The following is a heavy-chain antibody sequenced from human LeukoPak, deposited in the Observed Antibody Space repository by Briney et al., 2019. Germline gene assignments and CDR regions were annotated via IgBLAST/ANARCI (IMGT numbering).Heavy chain of an antibody. CDR2: ISSDSGTI. J-gene: IGHJ4*02. CDR1: GFTFSAYH. V-gene: IGHV3-48*02. CDR3: ARRDPFDY. Sequence: GGSLRHSCASSGFTFSAYHMNWVRQAPGKGLEWISFISSDSGTIYYADSVKGRFTISRNNAANSLYLQMNNLRDDDTAVYYCARRDPFDYWGQGTMVTVSS.